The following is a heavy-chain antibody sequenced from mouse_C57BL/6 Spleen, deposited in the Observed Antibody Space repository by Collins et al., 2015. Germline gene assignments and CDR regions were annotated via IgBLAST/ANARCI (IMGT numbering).Heavy chain of an antibody. V-gene: IGHV10-3*01. Sequence: EVQLVESGGGLVQPKGSLKLSCAASGFTFNTYAMHWVRQAPGKGLEWIARIRSKGSNYATYFADSVKDRFTVSRDDSQSMLYLQMNNLKTEDTAMYYCVRDRGDGYSHFDFWGQGTSLTVSS. CDR1: GFTFNTYA. CDR3: VRDRGDGYSHFDF. D-gene: IGHD2-3*01. CDR2: IRSKGSNYAT. J-gene: IGHJ2*02.